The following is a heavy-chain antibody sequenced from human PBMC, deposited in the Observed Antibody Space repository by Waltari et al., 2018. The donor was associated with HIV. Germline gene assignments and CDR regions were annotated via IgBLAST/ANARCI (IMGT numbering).Heavy chain of an antibody. CDR1: GGSVSDYYHY. CDR2: VQYSGTA. J-gene: IGHJ1*01. CDR3: ANFVPSYPGALLHPPLDFQR. V-gene: IGHV4-39*01. D-gene: IGHD3-3*01. Sequence: QLQLQESGPGLVKSSETLALSCTVSGGSVSDYYHYWAWLRQSPGKGLEWIGTVQYSGTAHYSPNLKSRVTISIETSMNEISLRLASVDAADTGVYYCANFVPSYPGALLHPPLDFQRWGQGTLVTVSS.